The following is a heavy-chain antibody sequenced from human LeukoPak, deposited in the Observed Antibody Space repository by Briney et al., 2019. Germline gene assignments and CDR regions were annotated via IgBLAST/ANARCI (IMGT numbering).Heavy chain of an antibody. J-gene: IGHJ6*02. CDR1: GFTFSSYG. CDR3: AKDLDGSYHYYYYGMDV. D-gene: IGHD1-26*01. CDR2: ISYDGSNK. Sequence: GGSLRLSCAASGFTFSSYGMHWVRQAPCKGLEWVAVISYDGSNKYYADSVKGRFTISRDNSKNTLYLQMNSLRAEDTAVYYCAKDLDGSYHYYYYGMDVWGQGTTVTVSS. V-gene: IGHV3-30*18.